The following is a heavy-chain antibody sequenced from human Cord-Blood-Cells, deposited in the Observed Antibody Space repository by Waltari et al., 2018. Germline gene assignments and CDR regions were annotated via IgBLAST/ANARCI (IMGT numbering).Heavy chain of an antibody. CDR1: GGSISSSSYY. CDR3: ARHCSGGSCFDY. CDR2: IEYSGSP. V-gene: IGHV4-39*01. J-gene: IGHJ4*02. Sequence: QLQLQESGPGLVKPSETLSLTCTVSGGSISSSSYYWGWIRQPPGKGLEGIGCIEYSGSPSYNPSLKSRFTISVDTSKNQFSLKLSSVTAADPAVYYFARHCSGGSCFDYWGQGTLVTVSS. D-gene: IGHD2-15*01.